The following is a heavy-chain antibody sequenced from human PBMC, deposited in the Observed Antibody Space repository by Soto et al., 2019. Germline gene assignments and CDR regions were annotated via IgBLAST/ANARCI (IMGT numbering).Heavy chain of an antibody. D-gene: IGHD6-25*01. J-gene: IGHJ1*01. CDR1: GGSISTQY. CDR2: VSYRGNT. V-gene: IGHV4-59*11. Sequence: NPSQTLSLTCIASGGSISTQYWRLTRHYPGTGLEWIEYVSYRGNTNYNPSLKGRVTISLDACTNQFSLKLTSVTTADTAVCYCGTHRSGYACHWGPRTWGTVSS. CDR3: GTHRSGYACH.